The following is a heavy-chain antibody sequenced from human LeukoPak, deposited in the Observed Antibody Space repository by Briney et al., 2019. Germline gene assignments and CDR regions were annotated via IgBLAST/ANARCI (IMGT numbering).Heavy chain of an antibody. CDR1: GFTFSIYA. CDR2: ISSNGGST. CDR3: ARAEWEQLRWGIDY. Sequence: GTSLRLSCAVSGFTFSIYAMHWVRQAPGKGLEYVSGISSNGGSTFYASSVKGRFTISRDNSKNTLYLQMGSLRAGDMAVYYCARAEWEQLRWGIDYWGQGSLVTVSS. J-gene: IGHJ4*02. D-gene: IGHD1-26*01. V-gene: IGHV3-64*01.